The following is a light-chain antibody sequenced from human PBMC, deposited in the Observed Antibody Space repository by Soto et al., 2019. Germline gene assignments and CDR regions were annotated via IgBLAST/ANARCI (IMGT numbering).Light chain of an antibody. CDR3: QHSFSAPYT. V-gene: IGKV1-39*01. CDR1: QSIGTY. J-gene: IGKJ2*01. CDR2: AAS. Sequence: DIQMTQSPPSLSASVGDRVTITCRASQSIGTYLNWYQHKPGKAPNLLIYAASRLQSGVPSRFSGSGSETHFTLTISSLQPEDFAAYYCQHSFSAPYTFGQGTKWIS.